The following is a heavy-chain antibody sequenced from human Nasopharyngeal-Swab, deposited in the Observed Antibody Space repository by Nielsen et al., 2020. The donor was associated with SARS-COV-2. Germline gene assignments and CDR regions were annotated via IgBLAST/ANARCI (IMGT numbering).Heavy chain of an antibody. D-gene: IGHD3-9*01. Sequence: GESLKISCAASGFTFSDYYMEWVRQAPGEGLVWVSRINSDGRTINYADAVKGRFTISRDNAKDTLYLQLNSLRVEDTAVYYCALAGYYRFDSWGQGSLVTVSS. CDR3: ALAGYYRFDS. CDR2: INSDGRTI. J-gene: IGHJ4*02. V-gene: IGHV3-74*01. CDR1: GFTFSDYY.